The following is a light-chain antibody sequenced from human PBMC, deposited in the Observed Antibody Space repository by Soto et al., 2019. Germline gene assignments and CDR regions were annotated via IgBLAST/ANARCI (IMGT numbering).Light chain of an antibody. V-gene: IGKV3-20*01. CDR2: GAS. J-gene: IGKJ5*01. CDR3: QQYGYSPIT. CDR1: QSVSSNY. Sequence: DIVLTQSPGTLSLSPGERATLSCRASQSVSSNYLAWYQQKPGQAPRLLIHGASTRATGVPDRLSGSGSGTDFTLTISRLEPEDFALYYCQQYGYSPITFGQGTRLEIK.